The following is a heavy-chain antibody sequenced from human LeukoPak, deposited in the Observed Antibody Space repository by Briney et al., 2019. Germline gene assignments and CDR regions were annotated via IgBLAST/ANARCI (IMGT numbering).Heavy chain of an antibody. CDR3: AREDSSGYYYFDY. D-gene: IGHD3-22*01. V-gene: IGHV3-30*01. CDR1: GFTFSSYA. CDR2: ISYDGSNK. J-gene: IGHJ4*02. Sequence: GRSLRLSCAASGFTFSSYAMHWVRQAPGKGLEWVAVISYDGSNKYYADSVKGRFTISRDNSKNTLYLQMNSLRAEDTAVYYCAREDSSGYYYFDYWAREPWSPSPQ.